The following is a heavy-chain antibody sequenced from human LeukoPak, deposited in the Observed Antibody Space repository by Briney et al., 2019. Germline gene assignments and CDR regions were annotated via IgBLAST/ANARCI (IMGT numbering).Heavy chain of an antibody. D-gene: IGHD1-26*01. V-gene: IGHV5-51*01. Sequence: GESLKISCKTSGYSFTSYWIGWVRQMPGKGLEWMGTIFPADSDTRYSPSFQGQVTISADKSISTAYLQWSSLKASDTAMYYCARGSGSYYRIFDYWGQGTLVTVSS. J-gene: IGHJ4*02. CDR1: GYSFTSYW. CDR3: ARGSGSYYRIFDY. CDR2: IFPADSDT.